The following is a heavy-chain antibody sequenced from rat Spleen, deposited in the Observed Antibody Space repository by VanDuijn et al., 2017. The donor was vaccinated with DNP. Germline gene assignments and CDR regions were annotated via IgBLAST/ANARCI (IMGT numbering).Heavy chain of an antibody. CDR2: ILYDGLRT. Sequence: EVQLMESGGGLVQPGRSLKLSCAGSGFTFSDYYMAWVRQAPANGLYWVATILYDGLRTYDRYSVKGRFTSTRDKAKSTLYLQMDSLRSEDKATYYCATFEGRDAWGRGTSVTVSS. D-gene: IGHD1-11*01. V-gene: IGHV5S10*01. CDR3: ATFEGRDA. CDR1: GFTFSDYY. J-gene: IGHJ4*01.